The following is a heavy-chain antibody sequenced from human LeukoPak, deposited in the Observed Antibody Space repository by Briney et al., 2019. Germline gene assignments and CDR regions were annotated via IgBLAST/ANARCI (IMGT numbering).Heavy chain of an antibody. CDR1: GGSISSSSYY. J-gene: IGHJ4*02. CDR3: ASLGKLGYYFDY. D-gene: IGHD3-16*01. Sequence: SETLSLTCTVSGGSISSSSYYWGWIRQPPGKGLEWIGSIYYTGRTYYNPSLESRVTISVDTSKNQFSLKLSSVTAADTAMYYCASLGKLGYYFDYWGQGTLVTVSP. CDR2: IYYTGRT. V-gene: IGHV4-39*01.